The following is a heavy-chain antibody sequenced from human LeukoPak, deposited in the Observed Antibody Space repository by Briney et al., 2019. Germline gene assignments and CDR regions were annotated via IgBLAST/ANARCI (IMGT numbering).Heavy chain of an antibody. Sequence: PGGSLRLSCAASGFTFSSYAMSWVRQAPGKGLEWVSAISGSGGSTYYADSVKGRFTISRDNAKNSLYLQMNSLRAEDTAVYYCARDRCGSCTNWFDPWGQGTLVTVSS. CDR2: ISGSGGST. CDR3: ARDRCGSCTNWFDP. CDR1: GFTFSSYA. V-gene: IGHV3-23*01. J-gene: IGHJ5*02. D-gene: IGHD2-15*01.